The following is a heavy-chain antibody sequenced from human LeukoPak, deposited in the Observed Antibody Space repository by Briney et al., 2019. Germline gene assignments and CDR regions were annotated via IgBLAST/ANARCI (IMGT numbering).Heavy chain of an antibody. J-gene: IGHJ4*02. V-gene: IGHV4-30-2*01. Sequence: SETLSLTRTVSGGSISSGGYYWSWIRQPPGKGLEWIGYIYHSGSTYYNPSLKSRVTISVDRSKNQFSLKLSSVTAADTAVYYCARARAAAVDYWGQGTLVTVSS. CDR3: ARARAAAVDY. CDR2: IYHSGST. CDR1: GGSISSGGYY. D-gene: IGHD6-25*01.